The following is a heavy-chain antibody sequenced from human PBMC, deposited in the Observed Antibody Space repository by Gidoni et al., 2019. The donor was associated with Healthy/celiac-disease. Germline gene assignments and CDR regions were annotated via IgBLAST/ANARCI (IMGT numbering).Heavy chain of an antibody. J-gene: IGHJ3*02. CDR2: INHSGST. D-gene: IGHD3-9*01. Sequence: QVQLQQWGAGLLQPSETLSLTCAVYGGSFSGYYWSWIRQPPGKGLEWLGEINHSGSTNYNPSLKSRVTISVDTSKNQFSLKLSSVTAADTAVYYCARAYDILTGYYSAFDIWGQGTMVTVSS. CDR1: GGSFSGYY. CDR3: ARAYDILTGYYSAFDI. V-gene: IGHV4-34*01.